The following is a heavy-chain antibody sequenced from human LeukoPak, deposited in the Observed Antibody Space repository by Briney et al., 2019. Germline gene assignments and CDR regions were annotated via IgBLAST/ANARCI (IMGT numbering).Heavy chain of an antibody. J-gene: IGHJ4*02. D-gene: IGHD3-10*01. CDR1: GGSFSGYY. Sequence: SETLSLTCAVYGGSFSGYYWSWIRQPPGKGLEWIGEINHSGSTNYNPSLKSRVTISVDTSKNQFSLKLSSVTAADTAVYYCARGRRVVRGVIITGYYFDYWGQGTLVTVSS. V-gene: IGHV4-34*01. CDR2: INHSGST. CDR3: ARGRRVVRGVIITGYYFDY.